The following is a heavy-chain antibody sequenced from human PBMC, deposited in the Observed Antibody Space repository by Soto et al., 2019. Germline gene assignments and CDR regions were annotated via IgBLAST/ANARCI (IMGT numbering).Heavy chain of an antibody. D-gene: IGHD5-12*01. J-gene: IGHJ4*02. CDR3: ARDFRGYSGYDPLYYFDY. Sequence: ASVKVSCKASGYTFTGYYMHWVRQAPGQGLEWMGRINPNSGGTNYAQKFQGWVTMTRDTSISTAYMELSRLRSDDTAVYYCARDFRGYSGYDPLYYFDYWGQGTLVTVSS. V-gene: IGHV1-2*04. CDR2: INPNSGGT. CDR1: GYTFTGYY.